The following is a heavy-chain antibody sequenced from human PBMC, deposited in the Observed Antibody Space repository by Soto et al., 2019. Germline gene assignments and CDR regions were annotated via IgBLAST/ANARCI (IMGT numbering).Heavy chain of an antibody. Sequence: GESLCPSCPVSALTFSDYAMAWVRPAPGKGLEWVSSASGSGSGTYYADTMKGRFTISRDNSKITLLRHMTNLRAGDTGLYVCANGRPGVADAPDHWGQGTLVTVSS. CDR1: ALTFSDYA. J-gene: IGHJ4*02. V-gene: IGHV3-23*01. CDR3: ANGRPGVADAPDH. CDR2: ASGSGSGT. D-gene: IGHD2-21*01.